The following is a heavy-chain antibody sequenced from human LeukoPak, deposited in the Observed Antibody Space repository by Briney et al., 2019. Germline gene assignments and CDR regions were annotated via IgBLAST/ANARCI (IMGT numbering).Heavy chain of an antibody. V-gene: IGHV3-23*01. CDR1: GFTFSSYA. CDR3: ATGASKYSSSSSFDY. D-gene: IGHD6-6*01. CDR2: ISGGGGST. Sequence: GGSLRLSCAASGFTFSSYAMSWVRQAPGKGLEWVSAISGGGGSTYYADSVKGRFTISRGNSKNTLYLQMNSLRAEDTAVYYCATGASKYSSSSSFDYWGQGTLVTVSS. J-gene: IGHJ4*02.